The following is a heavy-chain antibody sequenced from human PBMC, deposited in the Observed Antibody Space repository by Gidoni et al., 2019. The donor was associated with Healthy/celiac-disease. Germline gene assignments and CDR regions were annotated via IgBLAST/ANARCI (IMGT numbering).Heavy chain of an antibody. V-gene: IGHV2-26*01. J-gene: IGHJ2*01. CDR1: WFSLSNARMG. CDR2: IFSNDEK. CDR3: ARIRRGPLGVDWYFDL. D-gene: IGHD3-16*01. Sequence: QVALKEAGPVRVKPTETLTLTSTVSWFSLSNARMGLSWIRQPPGKALQWLAHIFSNDEKSYRTSLKSRLTISKDTSKSQMVLTMTNMDPVDTATYYCARIRRGPLGVDWYFDLWGRGTLVTVSS.